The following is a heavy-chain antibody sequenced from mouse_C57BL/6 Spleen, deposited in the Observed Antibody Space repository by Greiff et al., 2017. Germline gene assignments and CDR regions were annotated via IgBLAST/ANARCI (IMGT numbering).Heavy chain of an antibody. CDR3: ARRRPGDYFDY. CDR2: IDPSDSYT. Sequence: VQLQQPGAELVMPGASVKLSCKASGYTFTSYWMHWVKQRPGQGLEWIGEIDPSDSYTNYNQKFKGKSTLTVDKSSSTAYMQLSSLTSEDSAVYYCARRRPGDYFDYWGQGTTLTVSS. V-gene: IGHV1-69*01. D-gene: IGHD4-1*01. CDR1: GYTFTSYW. J-gene: IGHJ2*01.